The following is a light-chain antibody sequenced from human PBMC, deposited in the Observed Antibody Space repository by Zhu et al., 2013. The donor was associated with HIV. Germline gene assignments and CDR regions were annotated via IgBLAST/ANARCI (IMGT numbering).Light chain of an antibody. CDR1: QDVTSLY. V-gene: IGKV3D-7*01. CDR3: QQSYNSPVT. Sequence: EILLTQSPGTLSLSPGERATLSCRASQDVTSLYLAWYQHAPGQPPRLLIYGTSTRATGIPARFSGSGSGTDFTLTITSLQPEDFATYICQQSYNSPVTFGGGTRVETK. CDR2: GTS. J-gene: IGKJ4*01.